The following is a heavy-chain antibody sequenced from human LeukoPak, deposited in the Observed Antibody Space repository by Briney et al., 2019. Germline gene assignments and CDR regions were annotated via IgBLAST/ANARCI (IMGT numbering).Heavy chain of an antibody. CDR2: ISAYNGNT. Sequence: ASVKVSCKASGYTFTGYGISWVRQAPGQGLEWMGWISAYNGNTNYAQKLQGRVAMTTDTSTSTAYMELRSLRSDDTAVYYCAIAVAGTEDYWGQGTLVTVSS. CDR1: GYTFTGYG. J-gene: IGHJ4*02. CDR3: AIAVAGTEDY. D-gene: IGHD6-19*01. V-gene: IGHV1-18*01.